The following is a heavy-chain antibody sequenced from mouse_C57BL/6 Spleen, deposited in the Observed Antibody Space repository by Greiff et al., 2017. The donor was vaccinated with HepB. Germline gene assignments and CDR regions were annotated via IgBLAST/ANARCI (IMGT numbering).Heavy chain of an antibody. CDR2: INYDGSST. V-gene: IGHV5-16*01. Sequence: DVKLVESEGGLVQPGSSMKLSCTASGFTFSDYYMAWVRQVPEKGLEWVANINYDGSSTYYLDSLKSRFIISRDNAKNILYLQMSSLKSEDTATYYCARDRGYYYGRVLDYWGQGTTLTVSS. D-gene: IGHD1-1*01. CDR1: GFTFSDYY. J-gene: IGHJ2*01. CDR3: ARDRGYYYGRVLDY.